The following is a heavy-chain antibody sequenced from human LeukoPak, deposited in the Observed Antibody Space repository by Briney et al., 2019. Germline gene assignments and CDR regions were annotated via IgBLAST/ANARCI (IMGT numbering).Heavy chain of an antibody. CDR1: GFTFSSYG. V-gene: IGHV3-33*01. CDR3: ARDNLRTAIPLYGMDV. CDR2: IWYDGSNK. D-gene: IGHD2-2*02. Sequence: QPGRSLRLSCAASGFTFSSYGMHWVRQAPGKGLEWVAVIWYDGSNKYYADSVKGRFTISRDNSKNTLYLQMNSLRAEDTAVYYCARDNLRTAIPLYGMDVWGQGTTVTVSS. J-gene: IGHJ6*02.